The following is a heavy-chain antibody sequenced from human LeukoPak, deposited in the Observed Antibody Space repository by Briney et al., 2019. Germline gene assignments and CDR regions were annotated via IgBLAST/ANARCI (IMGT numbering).Heavy chain of an antibody. V-gene: IGHV3-21*01. CDR1: GFTFSSYS. CDR3: ARMGGNSIDY. CDR2: ISSSSSYI. J-gene: IGHJ4*02. Sequence: GGSLRLPCAASGFTFSSYSINWVRQAPGKGLEWVSSISSSSSYIYYADSVKGRFTISRDNAKNSLYLQMNSLRAEDTAVYYCARMGGNSIDYWGQGTLVTVSS. D-gene: IGHD4-23*01.